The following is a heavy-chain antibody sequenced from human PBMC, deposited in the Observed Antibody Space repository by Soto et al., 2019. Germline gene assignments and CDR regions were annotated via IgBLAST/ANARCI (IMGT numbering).Heavy chain of an antibody. CDR3: ARRSVGRCYNY. CDR2: IYYNGST. Sequence: SETLSLTCTVSGGSISSSSYYWGWIRQPPGKGLEWIGSIYYNGSTYYNPSLKSRVTISMDTSKNQFSLKLHSVTAADTAVYHCARRSVGRCYNYWGQGTLVTVSS. D-gene: IGHD2-15*01. V-gene: IGHV4-39*01. CDR1: GGSISSSSYY. J-gene: IGHJ4*02.